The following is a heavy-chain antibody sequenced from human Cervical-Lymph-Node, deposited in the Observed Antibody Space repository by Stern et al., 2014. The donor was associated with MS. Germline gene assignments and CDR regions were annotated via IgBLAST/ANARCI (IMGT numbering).Heavy chain of an antibody. Sequence: EVQLVESGGGLVQPGGSLKLSCAASGFTFSGSALHWVRQASGKGLEWVGRIRSKANSYATQYGASVKGRFIISRDDSKNMAYLQMNSLKTEDTAVYYCTRRAGERYHDDYWGQGTLVTVSS. V-gene: IGHV3-73*01. J-gene: IGHJ4*02. CDR2: IRSKANSYAT. D-gene: IGHD4-17*01. CDR3: TRRAGERYHDDY. CDR1: GFTFSGSA.